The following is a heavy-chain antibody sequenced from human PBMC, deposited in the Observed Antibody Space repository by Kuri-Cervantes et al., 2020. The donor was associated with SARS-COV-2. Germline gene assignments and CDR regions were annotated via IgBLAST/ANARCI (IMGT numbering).Heavy chain of an antibody. Sequence: GGSLRLSCAASGFTFGSYSMNWVRQAPGKGLEWVSSISSSSSYIYYADSVKGRFTISRDNAKNSLYLQMNSLRAEDTAVYYCARGPRGYKTVDYWGQGTLVNGAS. CDR1: GFTFGSYS. CDR3: ARGPRGYKTVDY. J-gene: IGHJ4*02. V-gene: IGHV3-21*01. D-gene: IGHD5-18*01. CDR2: ISSSSSYI.